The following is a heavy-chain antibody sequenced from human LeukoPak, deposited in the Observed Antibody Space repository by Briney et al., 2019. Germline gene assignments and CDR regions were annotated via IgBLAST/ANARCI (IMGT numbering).Heavy chain of an antibody. V-gene: IGHV3-21*01. CDR3: ARAYSSSYYVYWYFDL. Sequence: KSGGSLRLSCTASGLPFENYSLAWVRQAPGKGLEWVSSISSGSSYMYYTDLVKGRFTISRDNAQKSVYLQMNSLRAEDTAIYYCARAYSSSYYVYWYFDLWGRGTLVTVSS. J-gene: IGHJ2*01. CDR2: ISSGSSYM. CDR1: GLPFENYS. D-gene: IGHD6-13*01.